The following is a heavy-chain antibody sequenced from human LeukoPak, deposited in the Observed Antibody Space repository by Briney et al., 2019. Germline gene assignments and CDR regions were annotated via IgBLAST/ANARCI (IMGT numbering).Heavy chain of an antibody. D-gene: IGHD3-22*01. CDR3: ARGGDSSGYYPFDY. J-gene: IGHJ4*02. Sequence: ASVKVSCKASGYTFTGCYMHWVRQAPGQGLEWMGWINPNSGGTNYAQKFQGRVTMTRDTSISTAYMELSRLRSDDTAVYYCARGGDSSGYYPFDYWGQGTLVTVSS. CDR1: GYTFTGCY. V-gene: IGHV1-2*02. CDR2: INPNSGGT.